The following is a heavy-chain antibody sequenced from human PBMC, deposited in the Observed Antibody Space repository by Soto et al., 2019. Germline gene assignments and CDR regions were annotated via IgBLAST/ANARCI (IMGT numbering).Heavy chain of an antibody. D-gene: IGHD3-22*01. CDR3: ARDGSWDYDSSGYYPT. J-gene: IGHJ4*02. V-gene: IGHV4-59*12. Sequence: PSETLSLTCTVSGGSIRSYYWSWIRQPPGKGLEWIGYIYHSGSTNYNPSLKSRVTISVDRSKNQFSLKLSSVTAADTAVYYCARDGSWDYDSSGYYPTWGQGTLVTVSS. CDR2: IYHSGST. CDR1: GGSIRSYY.